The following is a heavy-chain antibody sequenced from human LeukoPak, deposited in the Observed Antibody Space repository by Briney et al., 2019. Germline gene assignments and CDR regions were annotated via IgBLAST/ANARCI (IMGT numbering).Heavy chain of an antibody. CDR3: AKDFWQMATTDY. CDR1: GFTFSSYA. CDR2: ISYDGSSE. D-gene: IGHD5-24*01. J-gene: IGHJ4*02. Sequence: GGSLRLSCAASGFTFSSYAMSWVRQAPGKGLEWVAVISYDGSSEYYADSVKGRFTISRDNSKNTLYLQMNSLRAEDTAVYYCAKDFWQMATTDYWGQGTLVTVSS. V-gene: IGHV3-30*18.